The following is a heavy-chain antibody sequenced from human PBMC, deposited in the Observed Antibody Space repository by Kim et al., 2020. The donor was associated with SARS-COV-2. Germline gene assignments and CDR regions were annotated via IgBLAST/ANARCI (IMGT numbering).Heavy chain of an antibody. CDR3: ARSSWASGPRGAFAS. D-gene: IGHD3-10*01. CDR2: IYNSGST. V-gene: IGHV4-31*03. CDR1: GGSIANGGDY. Sequence: SETLSLTCSVSGGSIANGGDYWTWIRQHPGKGLEWIGHIYNSGSTFYNPSLKSRVAISVDTSKHQFSLKLSSVTAADTAVYYCARSSWASGPRGAFASWGQGTM. J-gene: IGHJ3*02.